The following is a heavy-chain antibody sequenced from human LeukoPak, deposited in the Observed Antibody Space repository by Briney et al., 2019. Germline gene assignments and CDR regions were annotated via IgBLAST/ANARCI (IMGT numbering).Heavy chain of an antibody. Sequence: SETLSLTCTVSGGSISSYYWSWIRQPPGKGLEWIGYIYYSGSTNYNPSLKSRVTISVDTSQNQFSLKLSSVTAADTAVYYCARDSRYSFDYWGQGTLVTVSS. CDR2: IYYSGST. CDR1: GGSISSYY. CDR3: ARDSRYSFDY. J-gene: IGHJ4*02. V-gene: IGHV4-59*01. D-gene: IGHD5-18*01.